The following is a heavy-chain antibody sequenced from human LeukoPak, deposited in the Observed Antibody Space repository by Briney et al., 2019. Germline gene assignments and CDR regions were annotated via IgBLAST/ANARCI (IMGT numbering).Heavy chain of an antibody. CDR2: ITVYNGNT. CDR3: ARGRTTVAADCDN. CDR1: GYAFTSSA. V-gene: IGHV1-18*01. Sequence: ASVTVSFKASGYAFTSSAISWVRQAPGQGLEWMGWITVYNGNTNYAQKLQGRVTMTTDTSTRTAYMELRSLRSDDTAVYYCARGRTTVAADCDNSGHRTLCTVSS. J-gene: IGHJ4*01. D-gene: IGHD6-19*01.